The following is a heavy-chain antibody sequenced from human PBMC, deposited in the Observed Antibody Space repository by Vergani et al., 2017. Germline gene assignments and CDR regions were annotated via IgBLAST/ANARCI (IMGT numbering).Heavy chain of an antibody. CDR3: ARSRLGNWYFDL. V-gene: IGHV3-13*05. D-gene: IGHD6-19*01. Sequence: EVQLVESGGGLVQPGGSLRLSCAASGFTFSSYDMHWVRQATGKGLEWVSAIGTAGDPYYPGSVKGRFTISRENAKNSLYLQMNSLGAGDTAVYYCARSRLGNWYFDLWGRGTLVTVSS. CDR2: IGTAGDP. J-gene: IGHJ2*01. CDR1: GFTFSSYD.